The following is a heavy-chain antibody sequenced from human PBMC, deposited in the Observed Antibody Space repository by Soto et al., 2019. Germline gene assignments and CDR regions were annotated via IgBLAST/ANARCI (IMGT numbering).Heavy chain of an antibody. J-gene: IGHJ6*02. CDR1: GFIFSSYW. CDR3: ARGIGVDV. V-gene: IGHV3-7*03. D-gene: IGHD3-10*01. CDR2: IKQDGSER. Sequence: EVQLVESGGGLVQPGGSLRLSCAASGFIFSSYWMSWVRQAPGKGLEWMANIKQDGSERYYVDSVKGRFTISRDNAKDSLYLQMNSLRAEDTAVYYCARGIGVDVWGQGTTVTVSS.